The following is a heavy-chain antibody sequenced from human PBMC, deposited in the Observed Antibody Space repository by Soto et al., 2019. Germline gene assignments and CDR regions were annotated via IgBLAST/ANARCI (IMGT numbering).Heavy chain of an antibody. CDR3: ARTEDYAFDY. D-gene: IGHD4-17*01. J-gene: IGHJ4*02. Sequence: QVQLVQSGAEVKKPGASVKVSCKTSGYTFTTYYIHWGRQAPGQGLEWLGPVNPRGGSTTYAQKLQGRATMTRDTSTSSVYMELSSLRSEDTAVYYCARTEDYAFDYWGQGTLVIVSS. V-gene: IGHV1-46*04. CDR2: VNPRGGST. CDR1: GYTFTTYY.